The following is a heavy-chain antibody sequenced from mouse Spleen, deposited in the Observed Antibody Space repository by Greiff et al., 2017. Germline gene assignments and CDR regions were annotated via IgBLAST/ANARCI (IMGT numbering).Heavy chain of an antibody. D-gene: IGHD1-1*01. V-gene: IGHV1-5*01. Sequence: VQLQQSGAELVRPGASVKISCKAFGYTFTNHHINWVKQRPGQGLDWIGYINPYNDYTSYNQKFKGKAKLTAVTSASTAYMELSSLTNEDSAVYYCTRPPYYYDGSPFAYWGQGTLVTVSA. CDR3: TRPPYYYDGSPFAY. J-gene: IGHJ3*01. CDR1: GYTFTNHH. CDR2: INPYNDYT.